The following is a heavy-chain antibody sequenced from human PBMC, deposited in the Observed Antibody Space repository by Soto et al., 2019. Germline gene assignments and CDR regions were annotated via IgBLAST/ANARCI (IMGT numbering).Heavy chain of an antibody. V-gene: IGHV3-23*01. J-gene: IGHJ4*02. Sequence: TGGSLRLSCAASGFTFSSYAMSWVRQAPGKGLEWVSAISGSGGSTYYADSVKGRFTISRDNSKNTLYLQMNSLRAEDTAVYYCAKDFDVVVTAILDYWGQGTLVTVSS. CDR1: GFTFSSYA. CDR3: AKDFDVVVTAILDY. D-gene: IGHD2-21*02. CDR2: ISGSGGST.